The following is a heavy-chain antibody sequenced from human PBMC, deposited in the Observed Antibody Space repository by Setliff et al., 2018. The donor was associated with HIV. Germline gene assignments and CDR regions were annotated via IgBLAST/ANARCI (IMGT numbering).Heavy chain of an antibody. J-gene: IGHJ5*01. V-gene: IGHV4-39*01. D-gene: IGHD3-9*01. Sequence: SETLSLTCTVSGGSIASSTHYWAWIRQPPGKGLEWIGSVYYNGATDHNPSLKSRVTISVDTSNQQFSLKLSSVTAADTAVYYCARHEGYNDFLTGYFRYKLYDSWGQGTLVTVSS. CDR1: GGSIASSTHY. CDR3: ARHEGYNDFLTGYFRYKLYDS. CDR2: VYYNGAT.